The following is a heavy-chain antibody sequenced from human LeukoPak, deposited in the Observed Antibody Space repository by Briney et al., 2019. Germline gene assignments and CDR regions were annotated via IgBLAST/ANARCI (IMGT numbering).Heavy chain of an antibody. V-gene: IGHV4-39*07. D-gene: IGHD6-13*01. J-gene: IGHJ5*02. CDR2: IYYSGST. Sequence: SSETLSLTCTVSGGSISSSSYYWGWIRQPPGKGLEWIGSIYYSGSTYYNPSLKSRVTISVDTSKNQFSLKLSSVTAADTAVYYCARVSSKYSSSCWFDPWGQGTLVTVSS. CDR1: GGSISSSSYY. CDR3: ARVSSKYSSSCWFDP.